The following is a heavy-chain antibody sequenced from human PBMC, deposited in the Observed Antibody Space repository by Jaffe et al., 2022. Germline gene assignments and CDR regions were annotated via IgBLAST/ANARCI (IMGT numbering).Heavy chain of an antibody. CDR1: GFTLSSYE. CDR3: ARALGYAYGFYYYYYMDV. CDR2: ISRSGSGSTI. J-gene: IGHJ6*03. D-gene: IGHD5-18*01. Sequence: EVQLVESGGGLVQPGGSLRLSCAASGFTLSSYEMNWVRQAPGKGMEWVSYISRSGSGSTIYYADSVKGRFTVSRDTAKNSLFLLMNSLRADDTAVYYCARALGYAYGFYYYYYMDVWGKGTTVTVSS. V-gene: IGHV3-48*03.